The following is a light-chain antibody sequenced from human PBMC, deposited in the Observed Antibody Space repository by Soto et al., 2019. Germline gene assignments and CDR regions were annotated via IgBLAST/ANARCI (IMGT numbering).Light chain of an antibody. Sequence: QSALTQPASVSGSPGQSITISCSGNAVSYQLVSWYQQQPGKAPKLILYNVTRRPSGVSNRFSGFKSGTTASLKITGLQAEDEADYYCCSFVGVTTDVFGYGTKLTVL. V-gene: IGLV2-23*02. CDR1: GNAVSYQL. J-gene: IGLJ1*01. CDR2: NVT. CDR3: CSFVGVTTDV.